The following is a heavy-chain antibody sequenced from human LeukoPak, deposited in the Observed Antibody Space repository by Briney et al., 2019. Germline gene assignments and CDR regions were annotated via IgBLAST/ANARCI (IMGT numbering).Heavy chain of an antibody. D-gene: IGHD4-17*01. CDR2: IYYSGST. Sequence: SETLSLTCTVSGGSISSGDYYWSWIRQPPGKGLEWIGYIYYSGSTYYNPSLKGRVTISVDTSKNQFSLKLSSVTAADTAVYYCARGHDYGDYHSWFDPWGQGTLVTVSS. CDR3: ARGHDYGDYHSWFDP. CDR1: GGSISSGDYY. J-gene: IGHJ5*02. V-gene: IGHV4-30-4*01.